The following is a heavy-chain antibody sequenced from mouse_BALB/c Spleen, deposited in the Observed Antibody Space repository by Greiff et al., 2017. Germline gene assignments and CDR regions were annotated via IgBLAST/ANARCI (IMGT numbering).Heavy chain of an antibody. Sequence: EVKLVESGPGLVKPSQSLSLTCTVTGYSITSDYAWNWIRQFPGNKLEWMGYISYSGSTSYNPSLKSRISITRDTSKNQFFLQLNSVTTEDTATYYCARHYRYDDYYAMDYWGQGTSVTVSS. CDR3: ARHYRYDDYYAMDY. CDR1: GYSITSDYA. D-gene: IGHD2-14*01. CDR2: ISYSGST. V-gene: IGHV3-2*02. J-gene: IGHJ4*01.